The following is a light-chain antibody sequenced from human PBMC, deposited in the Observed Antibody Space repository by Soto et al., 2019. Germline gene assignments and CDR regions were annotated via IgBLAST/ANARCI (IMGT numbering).Light chain of an antibody. CDR2: AAS. Sequence: DIQMTQSPSSVSASVGDRVTITCRASQDISSWLAWCQQKPGKAPKLLIYAASSLQSGVPSRFSGSASGTDFTLTINTLQPEDFATYYCQQTSSFPLSFGGGTKVEIK. V-gene: IGKV1-12*01. J-gene: IGKJ4*01. CDR1: QDISSW. CDR3: QQTSSFPLS.